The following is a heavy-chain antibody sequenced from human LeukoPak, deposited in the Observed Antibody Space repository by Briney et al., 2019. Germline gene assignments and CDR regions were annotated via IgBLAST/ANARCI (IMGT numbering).Heavy chain of an antibody. J-gene: IGHJ4*01. CDR2: IGGRDGYT. V-gene: IGHV3-23*01. D-gene: IGHD3-9*01. CDR1: GFIFSNYA. Sequence: GASLRLSCAASGFIFSNYAMSWVRQAPGKGLEWVSAIGGRDGYTYYADSVKGRFTVSRDDPKNTLYLQMNTLRVEDTAVYYCAKWGDYDILTGYHDSDYWGHGTLVTVSS. CDR3: AKWGDYDILTGYHDSDY.